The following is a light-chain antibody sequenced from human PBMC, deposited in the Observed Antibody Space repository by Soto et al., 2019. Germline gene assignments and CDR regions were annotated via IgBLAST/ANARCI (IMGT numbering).Light chain of an antibody. CDR3: QQYETFSGT. CDR1: QGVSSY. J-gene: IGKJ1*01. V-gene: IGKV3D-11*01. Sequence: EIALTQSPATLSLSPGERATLSCRASQGVSSYLAWYQQKPGQAPRLLIYDASALPRGVPSRFSGSGSGTKFTLTIASLQPDDFATYYCQQYETFSGTFGPGTKVEI. CDR2: DAS.